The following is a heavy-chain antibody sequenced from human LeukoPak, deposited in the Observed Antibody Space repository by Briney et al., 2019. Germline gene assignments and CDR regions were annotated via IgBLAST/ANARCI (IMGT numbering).Heavy chain of an antibody. Sequence: GGSLRLSCTASGFTVSSNYMSWVRQAPGKGLEWVSVIYSVGSTYYADSVKGRFTISRDNSKNTLYLQMNSLRAEDTAVYYCARDLTYGSGYGMDVWGQGTTVTVSS. CDR2: IYSVGST. V-gene: IGHV3-53*01. D-gene: IGHD3-10*01. J-gene: IGHJ6*02. CDR1: GFTVSSNY. CDR3: ARDLTYGSGYGMDV.